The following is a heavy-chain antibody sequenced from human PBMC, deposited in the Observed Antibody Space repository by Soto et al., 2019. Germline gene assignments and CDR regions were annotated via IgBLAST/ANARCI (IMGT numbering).Heavy chain of an antibody. D-gene: IGHD3-16*02. CDR1: GFTVSSSY. Sequence: VGSLRLSFAASGFTVSSSYMSWVRQAPGKGLEWVSVIYSCGSTYYADSLKGRFTISRDNSKNTLYLQMNSLRAEDTAVYYCARVGLRFLEWLLFSRHTPPPSNYDYVWGSYRYDAFDIWGQGTMVTVS. J-gene: IGHJ3*02. V-gene: IGHV3-66*03. CDR2: IYSCGST. CDR3: ARVGLRFLEWLLFSRHTPPPSNYDYVWGSYRYDAFDI.